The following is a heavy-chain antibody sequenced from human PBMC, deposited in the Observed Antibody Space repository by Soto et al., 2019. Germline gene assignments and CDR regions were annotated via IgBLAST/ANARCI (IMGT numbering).Heavy chain of an antibody. CDR1: SVSISNDNW. J-gene: IGHJ6*02. Sequence: QVQLQESGPGLVKPSGTLSLTCAVSSVSISNDNWWHWVRQPPGKGLEWIGEIYRSGRTNYNPSLKSRVTISLDKSTNQFSLQLSSVTAADTAVYYCATNSYYSLGVWGQGTTVTVSS. CDR2: IYRSGRT. CDR3: ATNSYYSLGV. V-gene: IGHV4-4*02.